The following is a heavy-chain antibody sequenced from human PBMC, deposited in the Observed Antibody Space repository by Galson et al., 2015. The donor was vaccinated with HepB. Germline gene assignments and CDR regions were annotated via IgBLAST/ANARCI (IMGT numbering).Heavy chain of an antibody. D-gene: IGHD3-3*01. CDR1: EYTFTGYY. CDR3: ARGAYDFWSGYSNAFDI. Sequence: SVKVSCKASEYTFTGYYMHWVRQAPGQGLEWMGWINPNSGGTNYAQKFQGRVTMTRDTSISTAYMELSRLRSDDTAVYYCARGAYDFWSGYSNAFDIWGQGTMVTVSS. CDR2: INPNSGGT. J-gene: IGHJ3*02. V-gene: IGHV1-2*02.